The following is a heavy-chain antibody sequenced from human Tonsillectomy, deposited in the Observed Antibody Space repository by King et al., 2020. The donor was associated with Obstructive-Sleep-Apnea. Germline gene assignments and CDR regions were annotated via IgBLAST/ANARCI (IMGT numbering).Heavy chain of an antibody. CDR2: IYYSGST. V-gene: IGHV4-39*07. CDR3: ASSLVSGSYYNFGDWFDP. Sequence: QLQESGPGLVKPSETLSLTCTVSGGSISSSSYYWGWIRQPPGKGLEWIGSIYYSGSTYYNPSLKSRVTISVDTSKNQFSLKLSSVTAADTAVYYCASSLVSGSYYNFGDWFDPWGQGTLVTVSS. J-gene: IGHJ5*02. D-gene: IGHD3-10*01. CDR1: GGSISSSSYY.